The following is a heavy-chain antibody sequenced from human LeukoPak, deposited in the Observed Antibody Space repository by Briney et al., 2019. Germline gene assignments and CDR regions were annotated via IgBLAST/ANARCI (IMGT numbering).Heavy chain of an antibody. J-gene: IGHJ5*02. Sequence: GASVKVSCKASGYTFTSYAMNWVRQAPGQGLEWMGWINTNTGNPTYAQGFTGRFVSSLDTSVSTAYLQISSLKAEDTAVYYCARAPGYSYGFRVPYNWFDPWDQGTLVTVSS. V-gene: IGHV7-4-1*02. CDR3: ARAPGYSYGFRVPYNWFDP. CDR2: INTNTGNP. D-gene: IGHD5-18*01. CDR1: GYTFTSYA.